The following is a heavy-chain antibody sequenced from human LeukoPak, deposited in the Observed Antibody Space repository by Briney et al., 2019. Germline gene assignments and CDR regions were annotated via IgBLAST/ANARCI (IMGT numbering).Heavy chain of an antibody. J-gene: IGHJ5*02. Sequence: ASVKVSCKAPGYTFTGYYMHWVRQAPGQGLEWMGWINPNSGGTNYAQKFQGRVTMTRDTSISTAYMELSRLRSDDTAVYYCARDTAMVTGNWFDPWGQGTLVTVSS. CDR3: ARDTAMVTGNWFDP. V-gene: IGHV1-2*02. D-gene: IGHD5-18*01. CDR1: GYTFTGYY. CDR2: INPNSGGT.